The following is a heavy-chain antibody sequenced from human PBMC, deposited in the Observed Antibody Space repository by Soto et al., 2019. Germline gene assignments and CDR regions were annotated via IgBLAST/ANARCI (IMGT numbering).Heavy chain of an antibody. J-gene: IGHJ3*02. CDR2: ISGSGGST. Sequence: PGGSLRLSCAASGFTFSSYAMSWVRQAPGKGLEWVSAISGSGGSTYYADSVKGRFTISRDNSKNTLYLQMNSLRAEDAAVYYCAKAQGYYGSGSHTNDAFDIWGQGTMVTVSS. V-gene: IGHV3-23*01. CDR1: GFTFSSYA. CDR3: AKAQGYYGSGSHTNDAFDI. D-gene: IGHD3-10*01.